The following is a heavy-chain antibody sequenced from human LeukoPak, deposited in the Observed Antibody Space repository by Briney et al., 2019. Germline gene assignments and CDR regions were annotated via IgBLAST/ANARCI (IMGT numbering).Heavy chain of an antibody. V-gene: IGHV3-23*01. CDR2: ISGSGGST. CDR1: GFTFSSYA. J-gene: IGHJ4*02. CDR3: ARLGSERLGDY. Sequence: PGGSLRLSCAASGFTFSSYAMSWVRQAPGKGLEWVSAISGSGGSTYYADSVKGRFTISRDNAKNSLYLQMNSLRAEDTAVYYCARLGSERLGDYWGQGTLVTVSS. D-gene: IGHD3-16*01.